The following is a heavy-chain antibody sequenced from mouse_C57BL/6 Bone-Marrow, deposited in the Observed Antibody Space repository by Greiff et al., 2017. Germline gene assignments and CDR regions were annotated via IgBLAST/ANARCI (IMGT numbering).Heavy chain of an antibody. CDR1: GFTFSSYG. CDR3: ARHKSFYWYFDV. J-gene: IGHJ1*03. D-gene: IGHD1-3*01. Sequence: EVQLVESGGDLVKPGGSLKLSCAASGFTFSSYGMSWVRQTPDKRLEWVATISSGGSYTYYPDSVKGRFTISRDNAKNTLYLQMSSLKSDDTAMYYCARHKSFYWYFDVWGTGTTVTVSS. CDR2: ISSGGSYT. V-gene: IGHV5-6*01.